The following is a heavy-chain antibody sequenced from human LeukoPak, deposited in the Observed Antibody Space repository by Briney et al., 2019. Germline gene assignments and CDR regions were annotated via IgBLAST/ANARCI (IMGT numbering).Heavy chain of an antibody. Sequence: SETLSLTCTVSGGSISSGGYYWSWIRQPPGKGLEWIGYIYYSGSTYYNPSLKSRVTISVDTSKNQFSLKLSSVTAADTAVYYCARRVIVGATTPAFDIWGQGTMVTVSS. J-gene: IGHJ3*02. D-gene: IGHD1-26*01. CDR2: IYYSGST. CDR1: GGSISSGGYY. V-gene: IGHV4-30-2*01. CDR3: ARRVIVGATTPAFDI.